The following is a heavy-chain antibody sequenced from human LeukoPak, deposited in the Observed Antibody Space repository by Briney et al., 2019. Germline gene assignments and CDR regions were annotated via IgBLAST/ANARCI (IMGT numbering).Heavy chain of an antibody. D-gene: IGHD2-2*01. CDR1: GDSISSGAYS. V-gene: IGHV4-31*03. J-gene: IGHJ5*02. Sequence: PSQTLSLTCTVSGDSISSGAYSWSWIRQHPGKGLEWIGYIYYSGSTYYNPSLQNRITLSVDTSKNQFSLNLSSVTAADTAVYYCARYCSSAFCRWFDPWGQRTLATVSS. CDR3: ARYCSSAFCRWFDP. CDR2: IYYSGST.